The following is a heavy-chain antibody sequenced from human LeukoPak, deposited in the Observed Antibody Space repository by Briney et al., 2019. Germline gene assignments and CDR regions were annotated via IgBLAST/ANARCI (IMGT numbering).Heavy chain of an antibody. CDR1: GFTFSSYA. V-gene: IGHV3-23*01. CDR3: AKGGCTSTSCYFNC. CDR2: ISGNVGST. J-gene: IGHJ4*02. D-gene: IGHD2-2*01. Sequence: GGSLRLSCAASGFTFSSYAMSWVRQAPGKGLGWVSSISGNVGSTDYADSVKGRFTISRDNSKNTLYLQMNSLRAEDTAVYYCAKGGCTSTSCYFNCWGQGTLVTVSS.